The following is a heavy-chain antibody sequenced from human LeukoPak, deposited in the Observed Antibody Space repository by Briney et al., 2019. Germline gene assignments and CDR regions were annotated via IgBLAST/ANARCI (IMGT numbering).Heavy chain of an antibody. Sequence: GGSLRLSCAASGFTFNSYNMNWLRQAPGKGLEWVSSIDSSTGYIYYADSVKGRFTISRDNAKNSLYLQMNSLRAEDTALYYCAGDRGTGWSNDAFNIWGQGTMVTVSS. CDR3: AGDRGTGWSNDAFNI. V-gene: IGHV3-21*01. J-gene: IGHJ3*02. CDR2: IDSSTGYI. D-gene: IGHD6-19*01. CDR1: GFTFNSYN.